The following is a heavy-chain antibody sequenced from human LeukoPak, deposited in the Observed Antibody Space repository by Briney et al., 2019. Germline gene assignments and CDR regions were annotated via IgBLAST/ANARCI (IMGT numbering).Heavy chain of an antibody. CDR1: GYTFADYY. D-gene: IGHD5-12*01. CDR3: ARGTGYSGYKPSYYYYSYMEV. Sequence: ASVKASCRASGYTFADYYLHWVRQAPGQGLDWMGWLNPRSGGTNYAQRFQGRVTMTSATSTSTAYMELTWPRSDATAIYYCARGTGYSGYKPSYYYYSYMEVWGKGTTVTVSS. J-gene: IGHJ6*03. CDR2: LNPRSGGT. V-gene: IGHV1-2*02.